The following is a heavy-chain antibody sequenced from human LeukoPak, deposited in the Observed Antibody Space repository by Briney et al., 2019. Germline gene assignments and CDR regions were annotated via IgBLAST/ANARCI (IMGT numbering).Heavy chain of an antibody. V-gene: IGHV3-30*02. CDR3: AKGVGARMGGYFQH. CDR2: IRYDGSNK. Sequence: PGGSLRLSCPASGFTFSSYGMHWVRQAPGKGLEWVAFIRYDGSNKYYADSVKGRFTISRDNSKNTLYLQMNSLRAEDTAVYYCAKGVGARMGGYFQHWGQGTLVTVSS. CDR1: GFTFSSYG. J-gene: IGHJ1*01. D-gene: IGHD1-26*01.